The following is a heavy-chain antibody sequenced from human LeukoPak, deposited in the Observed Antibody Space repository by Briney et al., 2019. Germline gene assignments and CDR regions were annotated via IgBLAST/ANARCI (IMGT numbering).Heavy chain of an antibody. D-gene: IGHD3-3*01. CDR2: ISSSGSSI. V-gene: IGHV3-48*03. J-gene: IGHJ4*02. CDR3: AKDADFWSGYFISYYYDY. CDR1: GFTFSSYE. Sequence: GGSLRLSCAASGFTFSSYEMNWVRQAPGKGLEWVSYISSSGSSIYYADSVRGRFTVSRDSSKNTLYLQMNILRAEDTAVYYCAKDADFWSGYFISYYYDYWGQGTLVTVSS.